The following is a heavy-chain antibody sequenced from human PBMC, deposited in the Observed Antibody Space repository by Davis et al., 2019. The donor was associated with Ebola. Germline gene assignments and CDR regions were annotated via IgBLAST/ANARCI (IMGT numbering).Heavy chain of an antibody. Sequence: SQTLSLTCAISGDSVSSNSAAWNWIRQSPSRGLEWLGRTYYRSKWYNDYAVSVKSRITINPDTSKNQFSLQLNSVTPEDTAVYFCSRDLKQPPPSYYNGMDVWGQGTTVTVSS. V-gene: IGHV6-1*01. CDR1: GDSVSSNSAA. J-gene: IGHJ6*02. CDR2: TYYRSKWYN. CDR3: SRDLKQPPPSYYNGMDV.